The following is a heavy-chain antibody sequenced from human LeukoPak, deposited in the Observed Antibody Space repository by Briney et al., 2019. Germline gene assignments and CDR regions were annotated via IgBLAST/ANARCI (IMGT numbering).Heavy chain of an antibody. CDR3: ATYSGGGYMDV. Sequence: GGSLRLSCAASGFTFSSYSMNWVRHAPGKGLEWVSSITSSSSYINYADSVKGRFTISRDNAKNSLYLQMNSLRAEDTAVYYCATYSGGGYMDVWGKGTTVTVSS. J-gene: IGHJ6*03. CDR2: ITSSSSYI. V-gene: IGHV3-21*01. D-gene: IGHD2-21*01. CDR1: GFTFSSYS.